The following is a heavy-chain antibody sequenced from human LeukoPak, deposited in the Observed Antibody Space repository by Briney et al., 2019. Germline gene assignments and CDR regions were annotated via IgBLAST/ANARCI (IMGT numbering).Heavy chain of an antibody. Sequence: GGSLRLSCAVSGFTSTNYAMSWVRQAPGKGLEWVSAISGNGGSTYYADSVRGRFTISRDNSKKTLYLQMNSLRAEDTAVYYCTKDRYGGAFDMWGQGTMVTVSS. CDR1: GFTSTNYA. V-gene: IGHV3-23*01. J-gene: IGHJ3*02. CDR3: TKDRYGGAFDM. CDR2: ISGNGGST. D-gene: IGHD4-23*01.